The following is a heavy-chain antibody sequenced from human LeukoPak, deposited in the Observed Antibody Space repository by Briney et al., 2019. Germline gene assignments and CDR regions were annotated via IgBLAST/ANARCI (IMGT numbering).Heavy chain of an antibody. CDR2: IYYSGST. D-gene: IGHD3-9*01. CDR1: GGSISSSSYY. J-gene: IGHJ4*02. CDR3: AGRYFDWLLYDY. V-gene: IGHV4-39*01. Sequence: PSETLSLTCTVSGGSISSSSYYWGSLRQPPGKGLEWIGSIYYSGSTYYHPSLKSRVTISVDTSKNQFSLKLSSVTAADTAVYYCAGRYFDWLLYDYWGQGTLVTVSS.